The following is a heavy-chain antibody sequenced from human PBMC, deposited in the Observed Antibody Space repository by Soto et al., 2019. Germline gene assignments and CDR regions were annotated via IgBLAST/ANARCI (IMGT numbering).Heavy chain of an antibody. CDR1: GGSVSSGSYY. CDR2: IYYIGIT. Sequence: QVQLQESGPGLVKPSETLSLTCTVSGGSVSSGSYYWSWIRQPPGKGLEWIGYIYYIGITNYNPSINSRVTISVDTSNTHFFLKLSSVTAADTAVYYCARDLGGSIWQRLYFDLWGRGTLVTVSS. J-gene: IGHJ2*01. V-gene: IGHV4-61*01. CDR3: ARDLGGSIWQRLYFDL. D-gene: IGHD6-13*01.